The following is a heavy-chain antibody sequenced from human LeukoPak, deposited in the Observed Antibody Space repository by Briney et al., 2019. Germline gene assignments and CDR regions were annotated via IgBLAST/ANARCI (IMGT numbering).Heavy chain of an antibody. D-gene: IGHD5-18*01. Sequence: SETLSLTCAVSGYSISSGYYWGWIRQPPGKGLEWSGSIYHSGSTYYNPSLKSRVTISVDTAKNQFSLKLSSVTAADTAVYYCARGGHTAVDYWGQGTLVTVSS. J-gene: IGHJ4*02. CDR3: ARGGHTAVDY. V-gene: IGHV4-38-2*01. CDR2: IYHSGST. CDR1: GYSISSGYY.